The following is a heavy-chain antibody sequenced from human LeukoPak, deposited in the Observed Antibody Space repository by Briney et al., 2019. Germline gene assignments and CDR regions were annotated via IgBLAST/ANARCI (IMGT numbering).Heavy chain of an antibody. CDR2: IYYSGSS. CDR1: GGSMSNYY. J-gene: IGHJ4*02. CDR3: ARHREIYGGSAAHFDY. D-gene: IGHD4-23*01. Sequence: PSETLTLTCTVSGGSMSNYYWSWIRQSPGKGLEWIGHIYYSGSSDQNSSLKSRVTISVDTSKNKFSLTLRSVTAADTAVYYCARHREIYGGSAAHFDYWGPGTLVTVSS. V-gene: IGHV4-59*08.